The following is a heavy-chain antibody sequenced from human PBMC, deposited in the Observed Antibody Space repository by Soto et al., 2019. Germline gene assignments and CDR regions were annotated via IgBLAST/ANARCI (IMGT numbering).Heavy chain of an antibody. V-gene: IGHV5-51*01. CDR3: ARHATYYDILSGYYFDY. CDR1: GYTFSSYR. CDR2: ISPGDSDT. J-gene: IGHJ4*01. Sequence: LGESLKISCKGSGYTFSSYRIGWVRQVPGKGLEWMGIISPGDSDTKYSQSFQGQVTISADKSISTAYLQWNSLKASDTAMYYCARHATYYDILSGYYFDYWGHGTLVTVSS. D-gene: IGHD3-9*01.